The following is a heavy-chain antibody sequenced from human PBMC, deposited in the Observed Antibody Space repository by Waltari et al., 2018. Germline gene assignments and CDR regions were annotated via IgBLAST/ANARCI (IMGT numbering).Heavy chain of an antibody. J-gene: IGHJ5*02. CDR1: GGSISSYY. CDR3: ARAGIAVAGTPDWFDP. Sequence: QVQLQESGPGLVKPSETLSLTCTVSGGSISSYYWSWIRQPPGKGLEWIGYIYYSGSTNYNPSLKSRVTISVDTSKNQFSLKLSSVTAADTAVYYCARAGIAVAGTPDWFDPWGQGTLVTVSS. D-gene: IGHD6-19*01. CDR2: IYYSGST. V-gene: IGHV4-59*01.